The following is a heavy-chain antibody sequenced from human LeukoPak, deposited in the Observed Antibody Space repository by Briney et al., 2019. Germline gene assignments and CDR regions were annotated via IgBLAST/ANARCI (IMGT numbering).Heavy chain of an antibody. CDR1: GGSISSGGHY. CDR2: IYYSGST. Sequence: PSETLSLTCTVSGGSISSGGHYWSWIRQHPGKGLEWIGYIYYSGSTYYNPSLKSRVTISVDTSKNQFSLKLSSVTAADTAVYYCAREWIAVARIVGNWFDPWGQGTLVTVSS. J-gene: IGHJ5*02. CDR3: AREWIAVARIVGNWFDP. V-gene: IGHV4-31*03. D-gene: IGHD6-19*01.